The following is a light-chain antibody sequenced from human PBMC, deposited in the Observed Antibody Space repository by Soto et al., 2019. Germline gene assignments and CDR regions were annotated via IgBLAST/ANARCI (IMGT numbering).Light chain of an antibody. J-gene: IGLJ3*02. CDR3: SSYAGSNNSRV. CDR1: SSDVGGYNY. V-gene: IGLV2-8*01. Sequence: QSALTQPPSASGSPGQSVTISCTGTSSDVGGYNYVSWYQQHPGKAPKLMIYEVSKRPSGVPDRFSASKSGNTASLTVSGRLAADEDDYYCSSYAGSNNSRVFGGGTKLTVL. CDR2: EVS.